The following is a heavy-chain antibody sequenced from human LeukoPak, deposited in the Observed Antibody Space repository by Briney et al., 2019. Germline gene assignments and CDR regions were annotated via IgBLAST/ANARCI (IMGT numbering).Heavy chain of an antibody. Sequence: GGSLRLSCAASGFTFDDYAMHWVRQAPGKGLEWVSGISWNSGSIGYADSVKGRFTISRDNAKNSLYLQMNSLRAEDTALYYCAKGGFSVFGVVIDYWGQGTLVTVSS. V-gene: IGHV3-9*01. J-gene: IGHJ4*02. CDR3: AKGGFSVFGVVIDY. CDR2: ISWNSGSI. CDR1: GFTFDDYA. D-gene: IGHD3-3*01.